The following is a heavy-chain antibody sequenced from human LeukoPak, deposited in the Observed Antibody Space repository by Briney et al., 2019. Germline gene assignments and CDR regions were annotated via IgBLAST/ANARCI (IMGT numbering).Heavy chain of an antibody. Sequence: GGSLRLSCAASVFTFSSYSMNWVRQAPGKGLEWVSSISSSSSYIYYADSVKGRFTISRDNAKSSLYLQMNSLRAEDTAVYYRAGGEWREGYDILTGYYWIPYYFDYWGQGTLVTVSS. V-gene: IGHV3-21*01. CDR3: AGGEWREGYDILTGYYWIPYYFDY. CDR1: VFTFSSYS. CDR2: ISSSSSYI. D-gene: IGHD3-9*01. J-gene: IGHJ4*02.